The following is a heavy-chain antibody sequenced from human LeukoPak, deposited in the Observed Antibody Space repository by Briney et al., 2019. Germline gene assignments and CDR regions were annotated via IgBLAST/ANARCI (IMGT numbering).Heavy chain of an antibody. J-gene: IGHJ4*02. CDR2: ISAYNGNT. Sequence: ASVKVSCKASGYTFTSYGISWVRQAPGQGLEWMGWISAYNGNTNYAQKLQGRVTMTTDTSTSTAYMELRSLRSDDTAVYYCALLRESVVPAARGTFDYWGQGTLVTVSS. CDR1: GYTFTSYG. CDR3: ALLRESVVPAARGTFDY. D-gene: IGHD2-2*01. V-gene: IGHV1-18*01.